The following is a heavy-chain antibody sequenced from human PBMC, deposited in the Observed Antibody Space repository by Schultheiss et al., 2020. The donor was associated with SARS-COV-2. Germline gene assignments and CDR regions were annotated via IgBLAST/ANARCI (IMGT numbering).Heavy chain of an antibody. Sequence: GGSLRLSCAASGFTFSSYGMHWVRQAPGKGLEWVAVIWYDGSNKYYADSVKGRFTISRDNSKNTLYLQMNSLRAEDTALYYCAKDGEMATMYYFDYWGQGTLVTVSS. J-gene: IGHJ4*02. V-gene: IGHV3-30*02. CDR3: AKDGEMATMYYFDY. CDR1: GFTFSSYG. CDR2: IWYDGSNK. D-gene: IGHD5-24*01.